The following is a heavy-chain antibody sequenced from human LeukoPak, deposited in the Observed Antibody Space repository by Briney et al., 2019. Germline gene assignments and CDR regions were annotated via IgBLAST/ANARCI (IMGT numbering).Heavy chain of an antibody. CDR3: AKAPIYDILTGYYWYFDY. V-gene: IGHV3-21*04. J-gene: IGHJ4*02. D-gene: IGHD3-9*01. CDR2: ISSSSSYI. Sequence: GGSLRLSCAASGFTFSSYSMNWVRQAPGKGLEWVSSISSSSSYIYYADSVKGRFTISRDNAKNSLYLQMNSLRAEDTAVYYCAKAPIYDILTGYYWYFDYWGQGTLVTVSS. CDR1: GFTFSSYS.